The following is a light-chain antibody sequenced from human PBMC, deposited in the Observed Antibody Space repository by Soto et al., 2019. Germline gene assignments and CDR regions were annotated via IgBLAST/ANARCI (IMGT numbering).Light chain of an antibody. J-gene: IGLJ1*01. CDR3: SSYTDSSTFV. Sequence: QSALTQPASVSGSPGQSITISCTGTSSDVGGYDYVSWYQQLPGKAPKLLIYDVNNRPSGVSNRFSGSKSVNTASLTISGLQAEDEADYYCSSYTDSSTFVFGTGTKLTVL. CDR1: SSDVGGYDY. CDR2: DVN. V-gene: IGLV2-14*01.